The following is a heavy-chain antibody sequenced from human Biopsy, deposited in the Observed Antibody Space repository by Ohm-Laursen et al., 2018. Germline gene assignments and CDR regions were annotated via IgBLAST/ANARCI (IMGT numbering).Heavy chain of an antibody. CDR2: IFYSGII. Sequence: SQTLSLTCTVSGGSVSSNNNYWAWIRQPPGKGLEWIGSIFYSGIIYYNPALKSRVSIYVDTSKNQFTLNLNSVTAADTAVYYCARHPTGFWFDPWGQGTLVIVSS. CDR1: GGSVSSNNNY. CDR3: ARHPTGFWFDP. J-gene: IGHJ5*02. V-gene: IGHV4-39*01.